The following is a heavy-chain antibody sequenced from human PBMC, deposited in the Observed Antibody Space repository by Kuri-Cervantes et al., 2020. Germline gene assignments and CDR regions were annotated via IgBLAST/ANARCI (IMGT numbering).Heavy chain of an antibody. J-gene: IGHJ4*02. D-gene: IGHD2-8*01. CDR1: GGSISSSSYY. Sequence: ESLKISCTVSGGSISSSSYYWGWIRQPPGKGLEWIGSIYYSGSTYYNPSLKSRVTISVDTTKNQFSLKLSSVTAADTAVYYCARPKKNGLDKGTIVYWGQGILVVVSS. CDR3: ARPKKNGLDKGTIVY. V-gene: IGHV4-39*01. CDR2: IYYSGST.